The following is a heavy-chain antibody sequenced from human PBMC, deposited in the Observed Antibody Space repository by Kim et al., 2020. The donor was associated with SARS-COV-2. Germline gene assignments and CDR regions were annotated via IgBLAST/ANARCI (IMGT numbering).Heavy chain of an antibody. CDR2: INPSGGST. CDR3: ARERTATRPSQLVSFNDWYFDL. D-gene: IGHD5-12*01. Sequence: ASVKVSCKASGYTFTSYYMHWVRQAPGQGLEWMGIINPSGGSTSYAQKFQGRVTMTRDTSTSTVYMELSSLRSEVTAVYYCARERTATRPSQLVSFNDWYFDLWGHGTLVTVSS. J-gene: IGHJ2*01. CDR1: GYTFTSYY. V-gene: IGHV1-46*01.